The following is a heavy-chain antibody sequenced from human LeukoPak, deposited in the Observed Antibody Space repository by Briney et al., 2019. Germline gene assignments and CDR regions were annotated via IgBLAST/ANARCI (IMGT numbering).Heavy chain of an antibody. D-gene: IGHD2-15*01. J-gene: IGHJ4*02. CDR1: GFTFSSYA. V-gene: IGHV3-23*01. CDR2: ISGSGGST. CDR3: AKDIVLGDCSGGSCQSDFDY. Sequence: LPGGSLRLSCVASGFTFSSYAMSWVRQAPGKGLEWVSAISGSGGSTYYADSVKGRFTISRDNSKNTLYLQMNSLRAEDTAVYYCAKDIVLGDCSGGSCQSDFDYWGQGTLVTVSS.